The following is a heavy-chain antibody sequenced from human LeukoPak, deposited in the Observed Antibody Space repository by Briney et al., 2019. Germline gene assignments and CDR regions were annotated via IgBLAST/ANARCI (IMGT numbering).Heavy chain of an antibody. CDR1: GGSISSGGYS. D-gene: IGHD5-24*01. CDR3: ARGLSRGWLQLRNSQFDY. Sequence: PSQTLSLTCAVSGGSISSGGYSWSWIRQPPGKGLEWIGYIYHSGSTYYNPSLKSRVTISVDRSKNQFSLKLSSVTAADTAMYYCARGLSRGWLQLRNSQFDYWGQGTLVTVSS. J-gene: IGHJ4*02. CDR2: IYHSGST. V-gene: IGHV4-30-2*01.